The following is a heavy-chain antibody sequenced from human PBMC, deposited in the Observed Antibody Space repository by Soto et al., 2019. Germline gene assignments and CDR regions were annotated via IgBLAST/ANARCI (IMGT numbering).Heavy chain of an antibody. D-gene: IGHD3-3*01. CDR1: GFTFSSYS. Sequence: GGSLRLSCAASGFTFSSYSMNWVRQAPGKGLEWVSSISSSSSYIYYADSVKGRFTISRDNAKNSLYLQMNSLRAEDTAVYYCARDYGGVVRNGMDVWGQGTTVTVSS. J-gene: IGHJ6*02. CDR3: ARDYGGVVRNGMDV. CDR2: ISSSSSYI. V-gene: IGHV3-21*01.